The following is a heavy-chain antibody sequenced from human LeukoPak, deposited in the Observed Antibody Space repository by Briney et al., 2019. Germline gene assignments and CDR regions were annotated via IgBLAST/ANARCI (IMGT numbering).Heavy chain of an antibody. CDR3: ARLYDILTGYPYYFDY. CDR2: IFYTGST. CDR1: GGSINSGDYY. J-gene: IGHJ4*02. D-gene: IGHD3-9*01. Sequence: SQTLSLTCTVSGGSINSGDYYWSWIRQHPGKGLEWIGCIFYTGSTYYNPSLKSRVSISVDTSRNQFSLKLSSVTAADTAVYYCARLYDILTGYPYYFDYWGQRTLVTVSS. V-gene: IGHV4-31*03.